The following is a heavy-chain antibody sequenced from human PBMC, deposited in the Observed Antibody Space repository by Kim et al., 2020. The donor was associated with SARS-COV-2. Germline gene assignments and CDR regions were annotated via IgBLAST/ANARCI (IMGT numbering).Heavy chain of an antibody. V-gene: IGHV4-4*02. CDR2: IWHSGVT. CDR3: VRDFGWMSP. Sequence: SETLSLTCAVSGASISDGAWWSWVRQPPRKGLEWIGQIWHSGVTNYNPSLAGRATISVDTSKNQFSLLLISLTAADTAVYYCVRDFGWMSPWGQGTLVTVSS. J-gene: IGHJ5*02. CDR1: GASISDGAW. D-gene: IGHD3-10*01.